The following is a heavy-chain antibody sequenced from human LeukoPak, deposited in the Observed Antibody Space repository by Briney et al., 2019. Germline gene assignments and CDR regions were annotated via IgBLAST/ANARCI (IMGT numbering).Heavy chain of an antibody. CDR2: IYSGGTT. CDR3: ARAPASYYGMDV. CDR1: GFTVSSNY. J-gene: IGHJ6*02. Sequence: GSLRLSCAASGFTVSSNYMSWVRQAPGKGLEWVSVIYSGGTTYYADSVKGRFTISRDNSKNTLYLQMNSLRAEDTAVYYCARAPASYYGMDVWGQGTMVTVSS. V-gene: IGHV3-53*01.